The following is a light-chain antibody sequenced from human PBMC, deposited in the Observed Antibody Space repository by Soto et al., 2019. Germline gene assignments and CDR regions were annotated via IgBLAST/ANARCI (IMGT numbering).Light chain of an antibody. Sequence: EIVLTQSPGTLSLSPGERATLSCRASQSVSSSYLAWYQQKPGQAPRLLIYAASSRATGIPDRFSGSGSGTDFTLTISRLEPEDFAVYYCKQYDSSPLTFGPGTKVDIK. CDR2: AAS. CDR3: KQYDSSPLT. J-gene: IGKJ3*01. V-gene: IGKV3-20*01. CDR1: QSVSSSY.